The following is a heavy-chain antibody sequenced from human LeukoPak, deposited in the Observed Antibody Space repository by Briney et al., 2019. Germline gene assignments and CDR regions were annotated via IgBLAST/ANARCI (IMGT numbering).Heavy chain of an antibody. CDR2: ISHSGST. J-gene: IGHJ4*02. D-gene: IGHD6-6*01. CDR3: ARGLRGRGYSSSSAL. Sequence: PSETLSLTCAVYGGSFSGYYWSWIRQPPGKGLEWIGEISHSGSTNYNPSLKSRVTISVDTSKNQFSLKLSSVTAADTAVYYCARGLRGRGYSSSSALWGQGTLVTVSS. V-gene: IGHV4-34*01. CDR1: GGSFSGYY.